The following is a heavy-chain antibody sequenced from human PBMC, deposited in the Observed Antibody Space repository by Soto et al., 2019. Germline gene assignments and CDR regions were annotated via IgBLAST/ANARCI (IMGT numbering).Heavy chain of an antibody. CDR3: VKDGDSISSNKPLDY. CDR2: ISVSGDRT. V-gene: IGHV3-23*01. CDR1: GFTFTTYA. J-gene: IGHJ4*02. D-gene: IGHD2-2*01. Sequence: GGSLRLSCAASGFTFTTYAMCWVRQAPGKGLEWVSSISVSGDRTFYADSVKGRFTISRDDRRNTLHLQMNSLRAEDTAVYYCVKDGDSISSNKPLDYWGQGTLVTVSS.